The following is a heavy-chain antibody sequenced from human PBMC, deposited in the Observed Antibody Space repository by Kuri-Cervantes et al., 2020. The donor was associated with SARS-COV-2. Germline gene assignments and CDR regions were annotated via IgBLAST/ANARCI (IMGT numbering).Heavy chain of an antibody. CDR3: AKEVVPAATPGAGHFDY. J-gene: IGHJ4*02. CDR1: GFTFSGYG. CDR2: IRYDGSNK. Sequence: GESLKISCAASGFTFSGYGMHWVRQAPGKGLEWVAFIRYDGSNKYYADSVKGRFTISRDNSKNTLYLQMNSLRAEDTAVYYCAKEVVPAATPGAGHFDYWGQGTLVTVSS. V-gene: IGHV3-30*02. D-gene: IGHD2-2*01.